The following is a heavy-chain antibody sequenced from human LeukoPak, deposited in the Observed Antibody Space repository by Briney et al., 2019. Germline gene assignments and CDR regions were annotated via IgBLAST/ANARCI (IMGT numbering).Heavy chain of an antibody. V-gene: IGHV3-69-1*02. CDR2: LSSSGNA. Sequence: GGSLRLSCAASGFTFTTYAMSWVRQAPGKGLEWVSYLSSSGNAYYADSVKGRFTISRDNSKNSPYLQMTSLRADDTAVYYCASGRGSYSPDYWGQGTLVTVSS. J-gene: IGHJ4*02. D-gene: IGHD1-26*01. CDR3: ASGRGSYSPDY. CDR1: GFTFTTYA.